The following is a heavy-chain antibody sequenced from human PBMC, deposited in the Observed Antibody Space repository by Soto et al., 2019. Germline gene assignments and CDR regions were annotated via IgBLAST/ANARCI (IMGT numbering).Heavy chain of an antibody. CDR1: GYTFTSYG. J-gene: IGHJ5*02. V-gene: IGHV1-18*01. CDR2: ISAYNGNT. CDR3: ARAEAYGDYIAGWFDP. Sequence: GASVKVSCKASGYTFTSYGISWVRQAPGQGLEWMGWISAYNGNTNYAQKLQGRVTMTTDTSTSTAYMELRSLRSDDTAVYYCARAEAYGDYIAGWFDPWGQGTLVTVSS. D-gene: IGHD4-17*01.